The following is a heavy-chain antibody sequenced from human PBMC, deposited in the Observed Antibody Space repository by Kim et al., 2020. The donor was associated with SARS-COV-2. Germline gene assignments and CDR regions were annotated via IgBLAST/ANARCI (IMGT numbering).Heavy chain of an antibody. Sequence: AQKCQESVTITRDMSTSTAYMELSSLRSEDTAVYYCAADDSNPDYGMDVWGQGTTVTVSS. V-gene: IGHV1-58*01. J-gene: IGHJ6*02. CDR3: AADDSNPDYGMDV. D-gene: IGHD4-4*01.